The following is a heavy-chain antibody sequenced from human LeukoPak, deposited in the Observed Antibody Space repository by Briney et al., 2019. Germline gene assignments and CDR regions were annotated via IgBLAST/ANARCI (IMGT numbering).Heavy chain of an antibody. D-gene: IGHD3-16*02. J-gene: IGHJ4*02. CDR2: ISHDGGTP. Sequence: GGSLRLSCAASGFTFSSYAMSWVRQAPGKGLEWVSAISHDGGTPYYADSVKGRFTISRDSSKNTVYLQMNSLRAEDTAVYYCAKARDSLGELSFHGGQGTLVTVSP. CDR3: AKARDSLGELSFH. V-gene: IGHV3-23*01. CDR1: GFTFSSYA.